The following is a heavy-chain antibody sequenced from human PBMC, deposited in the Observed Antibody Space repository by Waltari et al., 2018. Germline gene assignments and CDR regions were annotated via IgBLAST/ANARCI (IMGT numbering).Heavy chain of an antibody. D-gene: IGHD3-3*01. J-gene: IGHJ5*02. Sequence: QVQLQQWGAGLLKPSETLSLTCAVYGGSFSGYYWSWIRQPPGKGLEWIGEINHSGSTNDNPSLRSRVTISVDTSKNQFSLKLSSVTAADTAVYYCARESITIFGVVRRWFDPWGQGTLVTVSS. CDR3: ARESITIFGVVRRWFDP. V-gene: IGHV4-34*01. CDR1: GGSFSGYY. CDR2: INHSGST.